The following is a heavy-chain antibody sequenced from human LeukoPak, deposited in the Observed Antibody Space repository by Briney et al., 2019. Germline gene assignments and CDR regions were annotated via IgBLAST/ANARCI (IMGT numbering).Heavy chain of an antibody. CDR3: ARLAYSSGCR. D-gene: IGHD6-19*01. CDR2: IYHSGST. J-gene: IGHJ4*02. V-gene: IGHV4-38-2*01. CDR1: GYSISSGYY. Sequence: PSETLSFTCAVSGYSISSGYYWGWIRQPPGKGLEWIGSIYHSGSTYYNPSLKSRVTISVDTSKNQFSLKLSSVTAADTAVYYCARLAYSSGCRWGQGTLVTVSS.